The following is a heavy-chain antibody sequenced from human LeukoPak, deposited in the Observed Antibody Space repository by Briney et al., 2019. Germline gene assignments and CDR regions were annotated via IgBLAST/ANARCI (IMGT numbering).Heavy chain of an antibody. Sequence: GASVKVSCKASGGTFSSYAISWVRQAPGQGLEWMGGIIPIFGTANYAQKFQGRVTITAGESTSTAYMELSSLRSEDTAVYYCARGGIAAAGYFDYWGQGTLVTVSS. D-gene: IGHD6-13*01. V-gene: IGHV1-69*13. J-gene: IGHJ4*02. CDR3: ARGGIAAAGYFDY. CDR1: GGTFSSYA. CDR2: IIPIFGTA.